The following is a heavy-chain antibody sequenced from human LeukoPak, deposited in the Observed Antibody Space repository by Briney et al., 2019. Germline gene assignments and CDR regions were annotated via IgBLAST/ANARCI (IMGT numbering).Heavy chain of an antibody. CDR2: INAGGGET. J-gene: IGHJ5*02. D-gene: IGHD2-21*01. CDR1: GFTFSTHV. Sequence: GGSLRLSCAASGFTFSTHVMSWVRQAPGKGLEWVSTINAGGGETHYTDSVKGRFTISRDNSKNTVYLQMNSLRADDTAVYYCAKEGYYRFEDWGQGTLVPVSS. CDR3: AKEGYYRFED. V-gene: IGHV3-23*01.